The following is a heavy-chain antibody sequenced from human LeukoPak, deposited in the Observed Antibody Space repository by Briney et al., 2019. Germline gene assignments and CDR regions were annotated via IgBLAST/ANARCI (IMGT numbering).Heavy chain of an antibody. J-gene: IGHJ4*02. CDR1: GGSISSYY. D-gene: IGHD3-22*01. V-gene: IGHV4-59*01. Sequence: SETLSLTCTVSGGSISSYYRSWIRQPPGKGLEWIGYIYYSGSTNYKPSLKSRVTISVDTSKNQFSLKLSSVTAADTAVYYCARDGYYSDYFDYWGQGTLVTVSS. CDR3: ARDGYYSDYFDY. CDR2: IYYSGST.